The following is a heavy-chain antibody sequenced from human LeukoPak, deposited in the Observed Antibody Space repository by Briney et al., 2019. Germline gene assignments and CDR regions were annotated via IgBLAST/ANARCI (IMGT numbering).Heavy chain of an antibody. CDR1: GGTFSSYA. V-gene: IGHV1-69*05. J-gene: IGHJ6*03. CDR3: ARGPSSSYLYYYYYYMDV. CDR2: IIPIFGTA. Sequence: GASVKVSCKASGGTFSSYAISWVRQAPGQGLEWMGGIIPIFGTANYAQKFQGRVTLTRDMSTSTDYLELSSLRSEDTAVYYCARGPSSSYLYYYYYYMDVWGKGTTVTISS. D-gene: IGHD6-13*01.